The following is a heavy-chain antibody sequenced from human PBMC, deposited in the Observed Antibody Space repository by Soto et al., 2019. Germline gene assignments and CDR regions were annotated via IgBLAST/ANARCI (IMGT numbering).Heavy chain of an antibody. D-gene: IGHD3-10*01. CDR1: EFTVSNNY. Sequence: GSLRLSCVASEFTVSNNYMNWVRQAPGKGLEWVAVVYSGNSAYYADSVKGRFTISRDDSKNTLFLEMSGLRVEDTAVYYCARGPPLSYYSESGTYYGALDSWGQGSLVTVSS. CDR3: ARGPPLSYYSESGTYYGALDS. J-gene: IGHJ4*02. CDR2: VYSGNSA. V-gene: IGHV3-53*01.